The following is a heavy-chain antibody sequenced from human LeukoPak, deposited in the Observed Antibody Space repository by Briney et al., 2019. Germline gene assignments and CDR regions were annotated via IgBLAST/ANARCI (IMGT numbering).Heavy chain of an antibody. Sequence: KASETLSLTCGVFGVSINDYYWSWIRQSPGKGLEWIGEISHTEGTWYNPSLESRVTMSVGTSENQLSLKLIFVTAADTAVYYCARIRCGDSGSLCYNHWGLGTLVTVSS. D-gene: IGHD2-21*01. J-gene: IGHJ4*02. CDR3: ARIRCGDSGSLCYNH. V-gene: IGHV4-34*01. CDR1: GVSINDYY. CDR2: ISHTEGT.